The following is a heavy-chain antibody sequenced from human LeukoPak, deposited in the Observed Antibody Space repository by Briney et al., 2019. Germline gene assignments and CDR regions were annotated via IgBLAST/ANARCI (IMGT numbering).Heavy chain of an antibody. V-gene: IGHV4-34*01. CDR2: INHSGST. D-gene: IGHD1-26*01. CDR1: GGSFSGYY. Sequence: SETLSLTCAVYGGSFSGYYWSWIRQPPGKGLEWIGEINHSGSTNYNPSLKSRVTISVDTSKNQFSLKLSSVTAADTAVYYCARRELLRPFDYWGQGTLVTVSS. CDR3: ARRELLRPFDY. J-gene: IGHJ4*02.